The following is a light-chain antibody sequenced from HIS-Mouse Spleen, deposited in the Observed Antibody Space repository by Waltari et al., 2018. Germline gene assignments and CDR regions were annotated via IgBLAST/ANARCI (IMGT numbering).Light chain of an antibody. Sequence: QSALTQPRPVSGSPGQSVTISCTGTSSDVCGYHAASWYQQHPGKAPKLMIYDVSKRPSGVPDRFSGSKSGNTASLTISGLQAEDEADYYCCSYAGSYTLVFGGGTKLTVL. CDR2: DVS. J-gene: IGLJ2*01. CDR1: SSDVCGYHA. V-gene: IGLV2-11*01. CDR3: CSYAGSYTLV.